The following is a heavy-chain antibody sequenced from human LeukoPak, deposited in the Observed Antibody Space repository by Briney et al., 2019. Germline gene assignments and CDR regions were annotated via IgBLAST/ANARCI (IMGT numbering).Heavy chain of an antibody. Sequence: PGGSLRLSCAASGFTFSSYGMHWVRQAPGKGLEWVAVISYDGSNKYYADSVKGRFTISRDNSKNTLYLQMNSLRAEDTAVCYCAKDHVVGEWRGFYYYYYGMNVWGQGTTVTVSS. D-gene: IGHD3-10*01. CDR2: ISYDGSNK. J-gene: IGHJ6*02. CDR3: AKDHVVGEWRGFYYYYYGMNV. V-gene: IGHV3-30*18. CDR1: GFTFSSYG.